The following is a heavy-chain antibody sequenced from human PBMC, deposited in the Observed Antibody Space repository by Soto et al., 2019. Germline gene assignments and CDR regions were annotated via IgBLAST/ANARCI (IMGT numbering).Heavy chain of an antibody. V-gene: IGHV3-43D*04. CDR1: GFTFDDYA. Sequence: PGGSLRLSCAASGFTFDDYAMHWVRQAPGKGLEWVYLISWDGGSTYYADSVKGRFTISRDNSKNSLYLQMNSLRAEDTALYYCAKDHLPSSWLQNYYYYGMDVWGQGTTVTVSS. J-gene: IGHJ6*02. D-gene: IGHD6-13*01. CDR3: AKDHLPSSWLQNYYYYGMDV. CDR2: ISWDGGST.